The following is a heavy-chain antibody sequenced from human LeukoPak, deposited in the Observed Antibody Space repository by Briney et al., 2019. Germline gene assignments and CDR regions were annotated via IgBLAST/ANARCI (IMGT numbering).Heavy chain of an antibody. V-gene: IGHV4-4*02. CDR1: GGSISSDNW. Sequence: SETLSLTCTVSGGSISSDNWWTWVRQPPGKGLEWIAEIFYGGSTNYNPSLKSRVTISVDTSKNQFSLKLSSVTAADTAVYYCARHKLAGDAFDIWGQGTMVTVSS. D-gene: IGHD1-1*01. J-gene: IGHJ3*02. CDR2: IFYGGST. CDR3: ARHKLAGDAFDI.